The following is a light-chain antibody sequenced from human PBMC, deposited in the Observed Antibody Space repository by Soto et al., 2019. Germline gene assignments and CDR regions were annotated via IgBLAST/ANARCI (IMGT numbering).Light chain of an antibody. V-gene: IGLV2-11*01. CDR3: CSYAGSPSV. Sequence: QSALTQPRSVSGSPGQSVTISCTGTSSDVGRYNYVSWYQHHPGKAPKLVTYDVTKRPSGVTDRFSGSKSGNTASLTISGLQAEDEADYYCCSYAGSPSVFGTGTKVTVL. J-gene: IGLJ1*01. CDR1: SSDVGRYNY. CDR2: DVT.